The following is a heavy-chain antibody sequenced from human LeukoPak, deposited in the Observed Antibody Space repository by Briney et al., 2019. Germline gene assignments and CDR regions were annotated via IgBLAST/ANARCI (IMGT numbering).Heavy chain of an antibody. J-gene: IGHJ5*01. D-gene: IGHD3-3*01. V-gene: IGHV4-59*01. Sequence: SETLSLTCTVSGDSISNFYWSCIRQPPGKGLECIGYISNSGTTTYNPSLKSRVTISVDTSKNQFSLKLNSVTAADTAVYYCARGRNLEWFDYWGQGTLVTVSS. CDR3: ARGRNLEWFDY. CDR1: GDSISNFY. CDR2: ISNSGTT.